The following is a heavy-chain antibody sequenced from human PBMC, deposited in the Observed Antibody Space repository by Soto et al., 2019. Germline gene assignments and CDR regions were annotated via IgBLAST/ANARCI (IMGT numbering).Heavy chain of an antibody. D-gene: IGHD5-12*01. CDR3: ARHHGPTTSENWFDP. Sequence: QVHLVQSGVEVKTPGASVKVSCQASGYTFFTYDISWVRQAPGQGLEWMGWISTYSGDTKYAQKFQGRVTMTTETSTTTAYLELRSLRSDDPAVYYCARHHGPTTSENWFDPWGQGTLVTVSS. J-gene: IGHJ5*02. CDR1: GYTFFTYD. V-gene: IGHV1-18*01. CDR2: ISTYSGDT.